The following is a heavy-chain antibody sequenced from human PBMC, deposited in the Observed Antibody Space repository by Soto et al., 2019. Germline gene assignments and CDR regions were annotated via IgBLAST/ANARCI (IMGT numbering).Heavy chain of an antibody. CDR2: IWYDGSNK. V-gene: IGHV3-33*01. CDR3: ARVDSSGWYGFDY. CDR1: GFTFSSYG. Sequence: HPGGSLRLSCAASGFTFSSYGMHWVRQAPGKGLEWVAVIWYDGSNKYYADSVKGRFTISRDNSKNTLYLQMNSLRAEDTAVYYCARVDSSGWYGFDYWGQGTLVTVSS. D-gene: IGHD6-19*01. J-gene: IGHJ4*02.